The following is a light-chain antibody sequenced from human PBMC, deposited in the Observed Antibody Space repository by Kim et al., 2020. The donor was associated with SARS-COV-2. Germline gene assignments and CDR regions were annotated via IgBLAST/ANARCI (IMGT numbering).Light chain of an antibody. CDR2: DVN. J-gene: IGLJ3*02. CDR3: CSYAGNYNWV. CDR1: SSDVGGHNY. V-gene: IGLV2-11*01. Sequence: QSALAQPRSVSGSPGQSVTISCTGTSSDVGGHNYVSWYQQRPGKAPKLMFYDVNKRPSGVPDRFSGSKSGNTASLIISGLQAEDEADYYCCSYAGNYNWVFGGGIQLTVL.